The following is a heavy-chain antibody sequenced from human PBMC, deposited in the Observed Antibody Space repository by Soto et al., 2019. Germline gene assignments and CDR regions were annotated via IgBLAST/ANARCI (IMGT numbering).Heavy chain of an antibody. CDR3: AKNWNYVRRVINY. D-gene: IGHD1-7*01. J-gene: IGHJ4*02. CDR2: ISGSGGST. V-gene: IGHV3-23*01. CDR1: GFTFSSYA. Sequence: GGSLRLSCAASGFTFSSYAMSWVRQAPGKGLEWVSAISGSGGSTYYADSVKGRFTISRDNSKNTLYLQVNSLRAEDTAVYYCAKNWNYVRRVINYWGQGTLVTVSS.